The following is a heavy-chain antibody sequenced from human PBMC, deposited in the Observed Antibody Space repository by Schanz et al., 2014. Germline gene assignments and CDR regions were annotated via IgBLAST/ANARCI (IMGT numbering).Heavy chain of an antibody. CDR3: ARDRRLFDRDDLYYFDS. CDR2: ISAYNGNT. Sequence: QVQLVQSGAEVKKPGASVKVSCKASGYTFTSYGISWVRQAPGQGLEWMGWISAYNGNTKYPQKLQGRVTMTTDTSTSTACMELRGLRSDDTAVYYCARDRRLFDRDDLYYFDSWGQGTLXTVSS. J-gene: IGHJ4*02. D-gene: IGHD3-10*02. CDR1: GYTFTSYG. V-gene: IGHV1-18*01.